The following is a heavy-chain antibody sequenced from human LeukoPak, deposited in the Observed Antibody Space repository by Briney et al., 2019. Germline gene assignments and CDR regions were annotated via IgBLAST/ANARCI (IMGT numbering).Heavy chain of an antibody. Sequence: PGGSLRLSCAASGFTFSSYSMNWVRQAPGKGLEWVAFIRYDGSNKYYADSVKGRFTISRDNSKNTLYLQMNSLRAEDTAVYYCAKDGIAVAGGTHWFDPWGQGTLVTVSS. V-gene: IGHV3-30*02. CDR3: AKDGIAVAGGTHWFDP. D-gene: IGHD6-19*01. CDR2: IRYDGSNK. CDR1: GFTFSSYS. J-gene: IGHJ5*02.